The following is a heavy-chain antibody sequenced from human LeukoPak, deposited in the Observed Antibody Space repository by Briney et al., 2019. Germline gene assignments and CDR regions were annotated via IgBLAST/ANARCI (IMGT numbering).Heavy chain of an antibody. D-gene: IGHD3-10*01. CDR2: IIPIFGTA. J-gene: IGHJ4*02. Sequence: ASVKVSCKASGGTFSSYAISWVRQAPGQGLEWMGGIIPIFGTANYAQKFQGRVTMTRDTSISTAYMELSRLRSDDTAVYYCARDRDYYGSGTMGYWGQGTLITVSS. V-gene: IGHV1-69*05. CDR3: ARDRDYYGSGTMGY. CDR1: GGTFSSYA.